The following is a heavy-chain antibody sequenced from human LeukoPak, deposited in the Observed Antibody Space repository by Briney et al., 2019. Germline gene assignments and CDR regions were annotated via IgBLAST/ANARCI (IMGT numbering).Heavy chain of an antibody. V-gene: IGHV4-34*01. J-gene: IGHJ5*02. CDR3: AREVTFGGVIVHPGPNWFDP. Sequence: SETLSLTCAVYGGSFSGYYWSWIRQPPGNGLEWIGEINHSGSTNYSPSLKSRVTISVDTSKNQFSLKLSSVTAADTAVYYCAREVTFGGVIVHPGPNWFDPWGQGTLVTVSS. CDR2: INHSGST. D-gene: IGHD3-16*02. CDR1: GGSFSGYY.